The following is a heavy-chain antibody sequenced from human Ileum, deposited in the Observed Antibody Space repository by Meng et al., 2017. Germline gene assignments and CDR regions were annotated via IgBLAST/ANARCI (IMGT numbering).Heavy chain of an antibody. CDR2: IESNSDDGTA. J-gene: IGHJ6*02. CDR3: TTGVATIRS. V-gene: IGHV3-15*04. CDR1: GFTFSNAW. Sequence: GESLKISCAASGFTFSNAWMSWVRQAPGKGLEWVGRIESNSDDGTADYGAPVKGRFTISRDDSKSTLYLQMNSLKTEDTAVYFCTTGVATIRSWGQGTTVTVSS. D-gene: IGHD5-12*01.